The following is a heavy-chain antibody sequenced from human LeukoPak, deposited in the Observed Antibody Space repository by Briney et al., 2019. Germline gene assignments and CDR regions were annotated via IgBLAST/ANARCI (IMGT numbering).Heavy chain of an antibody. V-gene: IGHV3-23*01. J-gene: IGHJ4*02. CDR1: GFTFSSYA. CDR3: AKDSSWRSDPWCFDY. D-gene: IGHD6-13*01. Sequence: PGGSLRLSCAASGFTFSSYAMSWVRQAPGKGLEWVSAISGSGGSTYYADSVKGRFTISRDNSKNTLYLQMNSLRAEDTAVYYCAKDSSWRSDPWCFDYWGQGTLVTVSS. CDR2: ISGSGGST.